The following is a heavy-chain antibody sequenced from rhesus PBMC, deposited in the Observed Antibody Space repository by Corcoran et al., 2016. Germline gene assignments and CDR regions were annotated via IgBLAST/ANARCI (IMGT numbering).Heavy chain of an antibody. J-gene: IGHJ5-1*01. Sequence: QVKLQQWGEGLVKPSETLSLTCAVYGGSITGYYWSWIRQPPGKGLEWFGNIDGNSANTKYNPDLKNGVTISKDTAKNQFALKLSSVTAADTAVYYCARANVLQFLEWLSNNRFDVWGPGVLVTVSS. CDR3: ARANVLQFLEWLSNNRFDV. CDR2: IDGNSANT. CDR1: GGSITGYY. D-gene: IGHD3-3*01. V-gene: IGHV4-73*01.